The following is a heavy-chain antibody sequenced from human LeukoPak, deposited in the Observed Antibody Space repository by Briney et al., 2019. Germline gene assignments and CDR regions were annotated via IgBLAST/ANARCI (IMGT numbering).Heavy chain of an antibody. CDR2: ISAYNGNT. J-gene: IGHJ5*02. CDR1: GYTFIGYY. V-gene: IGHV1-18*04. D-gene: IGHD6-13*01. CDR3: ARDPRIAAAGNRFDP. Sequence: ASVKVSCKASGYTFIGYYMHWVRQAPGQGLEWMGWISAYNGNTNYAQKLQGRVTMTTDTSTSTAYMELRSLRSDDTAVYYCARDPRIAAAGNRFDPWGQGTLVTVSS.